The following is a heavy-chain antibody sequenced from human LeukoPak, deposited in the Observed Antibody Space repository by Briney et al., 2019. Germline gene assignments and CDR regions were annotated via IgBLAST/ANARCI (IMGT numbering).Heavy chain of an antibody. CDR3: ARTVVITMVRGAQRDAFDI. V-gene: IGHV3-74*01. CDR1: GFTFSSYW. D-gene: IGHD3-10*01. J-gene: IGHJ3*02. CDR2: INGDGRNI. Sequence: PGGSLRLSCVASGFTFSSYWMHWVRQDPRKGLVWVSRINGDGRNINYADSVRGRFTISRDNAKNTLYLQMNTLRVEDTAVYYCARTVVITMVRGAQRDAFDIWGQGTMVTVSS.